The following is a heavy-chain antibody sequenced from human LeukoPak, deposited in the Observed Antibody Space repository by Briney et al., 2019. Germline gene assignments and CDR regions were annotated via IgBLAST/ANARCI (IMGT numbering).Heavy chain of an antibody. CDR3: ARDPYYYDSSGYYAN. Sequence: ASVKVSCKASGYTFTGYYIHWVRQAPGQGLEWMGWINPNSGATNYAQKFQGRVTVTRDTSITTAYMELSRLRSDDTAVYYCARDPYYYDSSGYYANWGQGTLVTVSS. D-gene: IGHD3-22*01. CDR2: INPNSGAT. J-gene: IGHJ4*02. V-gene: IGHV1-2*02. CDR1: GYTFTGYY.